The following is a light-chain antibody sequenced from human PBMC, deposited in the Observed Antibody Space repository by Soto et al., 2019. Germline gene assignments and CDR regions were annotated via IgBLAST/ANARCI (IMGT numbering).Light chain of an antibody. Sequence: EIVLTQSPGTLSLSPGERATLSCRASQSISSNYLAWSQQKPGQSPRLLMYATSTRATAIPDRFSGSSSGTAFTLTITTLEPEDFAEYYCQQYGTSPRYTFGHGTKFESK. CDR3: QQYGTSPRYT. CDR1: QSISSNY. J-gene: IGKJ2*01. V-gene: IGKV3-20*01. CDR2: ATS.